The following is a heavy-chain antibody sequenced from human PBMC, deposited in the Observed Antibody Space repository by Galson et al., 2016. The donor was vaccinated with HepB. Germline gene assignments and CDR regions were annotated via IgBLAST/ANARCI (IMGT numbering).Heavy chain of an antibody. V-gene: IGHV3-30*04. CDR1: GFTFSGYA. D-gene: IGHD4-17*01. Sequence: SLRLSCAASGFTFSGYAMHWVRQAPGKGLEWVAAISYDGNNKYYADSVKGRFTISRDNPKNTLNLQMNSLRAADTAVYFCARVPGGDYIWWYLDLWGRGTLVTASS. CDR2: ISYDGNNK. J-gene: IGHJ2*01. CDR3: ARVPGGDYIWWYLDL.